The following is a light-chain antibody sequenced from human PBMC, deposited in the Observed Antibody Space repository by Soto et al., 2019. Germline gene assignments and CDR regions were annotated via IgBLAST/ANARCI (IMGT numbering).Light chain of an antibody. CDR3: QQYDNLPPPST. J-gene: IGKJ1*01. CDR2: DAS. CDR1: QDIATY. Sequence: DIHITQSPSSLAASVGNRVTITCQASQDIATYLNWYQQKPGKAPNLLIYDASNLETGVPSRFSGGGSGTHFTFTISNLQPEDIATYYCQQYDNLPPPSTFGQGTKVDIK. V-gene: IGKV1-33*01.